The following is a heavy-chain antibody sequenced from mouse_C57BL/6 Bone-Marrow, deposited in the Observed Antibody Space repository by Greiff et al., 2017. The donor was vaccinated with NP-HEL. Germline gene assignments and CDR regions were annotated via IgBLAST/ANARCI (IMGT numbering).Heavy chain of an antibody. CDR2: IHPSDSDT. V-gene: IGHV1-74*01. CDR1: GYTFTSYW. J-gene: IGHJ1*03. CDR3: ARGSYYYGSSPYWYFDV. Sequence: QVQLQQPGAELVKPGASVKVSCKASGYTFTSYWMHWVKQRPGPGLEWIGRIHPSDSDTNYNQKFKGKATLTVDKSSSTAYMQLSILTSEDSAVYYCARGSYYYGSSPYWYFDVWGTGTTVTVSS. D-gene: IGHD1-1*01.